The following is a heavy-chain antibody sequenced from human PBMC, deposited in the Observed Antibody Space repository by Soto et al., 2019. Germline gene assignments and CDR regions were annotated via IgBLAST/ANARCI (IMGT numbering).Heavy chain of an antibody. CDR2: IAYDGINN. J-gene: IGHJ4*02. CDR1: GVTFSSYA. D-gene: IGHD3-10*01. V-gene: IGHV3-30*14. Sequence: PGGCLRLSCAASGVTFSSYAMHWVRLAPGKGLDSVSVIAYDGINNSSAASVKGSFTISRDNSKISLYLQMNSLRAVDTAVYYCARGLGGGFFASWGQGTLVTVSS. CDR3: ARGLGGGFFAS.